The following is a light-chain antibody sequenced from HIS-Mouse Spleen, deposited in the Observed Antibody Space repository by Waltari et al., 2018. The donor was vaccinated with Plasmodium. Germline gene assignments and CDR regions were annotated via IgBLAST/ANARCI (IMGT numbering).Light chain of an antibody. CDR1: QSVLYSSNNKTY. CDR3: QQYYSTPRT. CDR2: WAS. V-gene: IGKV4-1*01. J-gene: IGKJ1*01. Sequence: IVMTQSPDSLPVSLRERATINGTSSQSVLYSSNNKTYLAWYQQKPGQPPKLLIYWASTRESGVPDRFSGSGSGTDFTLTISSLQAEDVAVYYCQQYYSTPRTFGQGTKVEIK.